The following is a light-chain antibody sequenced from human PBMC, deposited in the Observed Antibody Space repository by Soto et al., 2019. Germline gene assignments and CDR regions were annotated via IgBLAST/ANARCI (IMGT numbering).Light chain of an antibody. CDR3: QNDNSAPRT. CDR1: QGISND. Sequence: DIQMTQSPSSLSASIGDRVTISCRASQGISNDLAWYQQKPGKVPYLLIYAASTSHSGDPSRFRGSGSGTAFTLTISSLQHEDVATYYCQNDNSAPRTFGQGTKVDIK. CDR2: AAS. V-gene: IGKV1-27*01. J-gene: IGKJ1*01.